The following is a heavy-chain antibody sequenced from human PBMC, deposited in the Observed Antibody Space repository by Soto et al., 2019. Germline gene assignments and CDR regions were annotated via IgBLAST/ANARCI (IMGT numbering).Heavy chain of an antibody. CDR1: GYTFTSYY. J-gene: IGHJ6*02. CDR3: AGGRGYSMYYYYGMDV. V-gene: IGHV1-46*01. D-gene: IGHD5-18*01. Sequence: ASMKVSCKASGYTFTSYYMHWVRQAPGQGLEWMGIINPSGGSTSYAQKFQGRVTMTRDTSTSTVYMELSSLRSEDTAVYYCAGGRGYSMYYYYGMDVWGQGTTVTVSS. CDR2: INPSGGST.